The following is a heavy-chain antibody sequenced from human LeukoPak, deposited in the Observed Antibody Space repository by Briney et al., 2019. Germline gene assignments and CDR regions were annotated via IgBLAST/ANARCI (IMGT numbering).Heavy chain of an antibody. V-gene: IGHV3-23*01. CDR3: AKAPAYSNSLGY. CDR2: ISGSGGST. Sequence: GGALRLSCAASGFTFSSYAISWGRQAPGEGVEGGSAISGSGGSTYYADSVKGRFTISRDNSKNTLYLQMNSLRAEDTAVYYCAKAPAYSNSLGYWGQGTLVTVSS. CDR1: GFTFSSYA. J-gene: IGHJ4*02. D-gene: IGHD4-11*01.